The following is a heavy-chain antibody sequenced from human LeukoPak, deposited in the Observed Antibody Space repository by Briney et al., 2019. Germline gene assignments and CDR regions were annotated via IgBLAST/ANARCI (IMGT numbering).Heavy chain of an antibody. CDR1: GGSISSGGYY. Sequence: SETLSLTCTVSGGSISSGGYYWSWIRQPPGKGLEWIGYIYYSGSTNYNPSLKSRVTISVDTSKNQFSLKLSSVTAADTAVYYCARASRIAVAARGSFDPWGQGTLVTVSS. CDR2: IYYSGST. J-gene: IGHJ5*02. D-gene: IGHD6-19*01. V-gene: IGHV4-61*08. CDR3: ARASRIAVAARGSFDP.